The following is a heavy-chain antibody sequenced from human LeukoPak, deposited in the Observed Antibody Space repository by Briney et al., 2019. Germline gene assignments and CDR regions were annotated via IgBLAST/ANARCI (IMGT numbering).Heavy chain of an antibody. J-gene: IGHJ4*02. V-gene: IGHV1-69*05. D-gene: IGHD3-22*01. Sequence: ASVKVSCKASRGTFSSYGISWVRQAPGQGLEWMGGVIAIFGRVKYAQKFQGRATITTDTSTSTAYMELSRLTSEDTGVYYCARVELGDSSGFSFFVFWGRGALVTVS. CDR2: VIAIFGRV. CDR1: RGTFSSYG. CDR3: ARVELGDSSGFSFFVF.